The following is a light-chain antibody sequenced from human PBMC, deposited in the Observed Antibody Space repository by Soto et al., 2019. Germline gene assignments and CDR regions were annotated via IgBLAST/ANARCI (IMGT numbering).Light chain of an antibody. Sequence: VLSPSPGSLSLSAGESAPLSFWAIHSGSSRLAWYHQKPGQSPRLLIYCASTRATGIPARFSGSGSGTEFTLTISSLQSEDFGLCYSHQYNNFWTFGQGTKVDIK. V-gene: IGKV3-15*01. CDR3: HQYNNFWT. J-gene: IGKJ1*01. CDR1: HSGSSR. CDR2: CAS.